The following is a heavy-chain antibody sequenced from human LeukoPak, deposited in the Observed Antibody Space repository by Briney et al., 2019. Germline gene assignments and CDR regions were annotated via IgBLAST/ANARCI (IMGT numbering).Heavy chain of an antibody. J-gene: IGHJ4*02. V-gene: IGHV3-30*04. CDR3: AREKYCTPTDCLHGRFYFDY. CDR2: ISYDGSNK. CDR1: GFTFSSYA. D-gene: IGHD2-8*01. Sequence: GRSLRLSCAASGFTFSSYAMHWVRQAPGKGLEWVAVISYDGSNKYYADSVKGRFTISRDYSKNTLYLQMNSLRAEDTAVYYCAREKYCTPTDCLHGRFYFDYWGQGTLVSVSS.